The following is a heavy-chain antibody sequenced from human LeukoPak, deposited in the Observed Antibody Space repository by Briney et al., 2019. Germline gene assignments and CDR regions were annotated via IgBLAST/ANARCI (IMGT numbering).Heavy chain of an antibody. D-gene: IGHD2-2*02. Sequence: GASVKVSCKASGGTFSSYATSWVRQAPGQGLEWMGGIIPIFGTANYAQKFQGRVTITADESTSTAYMELSSLRSEDTAVYYCAGDRVVVPAAIGWFDPWGQGTLVTVSS. CDR3: AGDRVVVPAAIGWFDP. CDR2: IIPIFGTA. V-gene: IGHV1-69*13. J-gene: IGHJ5*02. CDR1: GGTFSSYA.